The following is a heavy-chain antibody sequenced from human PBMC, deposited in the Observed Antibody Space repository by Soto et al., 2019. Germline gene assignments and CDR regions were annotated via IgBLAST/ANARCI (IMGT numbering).Heavy chain of an antibody. CDR2: MNPNSGNT. CDR1: GYTFTSYD. J-gene: IGHJ6*02. D-gene: IGHD6-6*01. V-gene: IGHV1-8*01. CDR3: ARPIAARRYYYYGMDV. Sequence: QVQLVQSGAEVKKPGASVKVSCKASGYTFTSYDINWVRQATGQGLEWMGWMNPNSGNTGYAQKFQGRVTMTRNTSISTAYMELSSLGSEDTAVYYCARPIAARRYYYYGMDVWGQGTTVTVSS.